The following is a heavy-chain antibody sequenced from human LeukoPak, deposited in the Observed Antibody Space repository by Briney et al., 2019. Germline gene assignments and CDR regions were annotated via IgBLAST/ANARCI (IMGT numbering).Heavy chain of an antibody. J-gene: IGHJ4*02. D-gene: IGHD4-17*01. V-gene: IGHV1-18*01. CDR2: ISAYNGNT. CDR1: GYTFTSYG. Sequence: ASVKVSCKASGYTFTSYGISWVRQAPGQGLEWMGWISAYNGNTNYAQKLQGRVTMTTHTSTSTAYMELRSLRSDDTAVYYCARSLSFPMRGDYADYWGQGTLVTVSS. CDR3: ARSLSFPMRGDYADY.